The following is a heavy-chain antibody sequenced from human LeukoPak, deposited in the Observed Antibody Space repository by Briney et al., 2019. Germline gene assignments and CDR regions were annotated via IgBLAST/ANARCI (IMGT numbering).Heavy chain of an antibody. Sequence: GGSLRLSCEVSGFTFTDYWMNWVRQAPGKGPEWVASIRQDGSEKTYVDSVKGRFTISRDNAKNSLYLQMNSLRAEDTALYYCARELRWTAFDPWGQGTLVTVSS. CDR3: ARELRWTAFDP. CDR2: IRQDGSEK. J-gene: IGHJ5*02. D-gene: IGHD2-21*02. V-gene: IGHV3-7*03. CDR1: GFTFTDYW.